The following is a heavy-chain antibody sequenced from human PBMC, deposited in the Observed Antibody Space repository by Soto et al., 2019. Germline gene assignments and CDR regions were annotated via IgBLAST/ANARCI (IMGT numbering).Heavy chain of an antibody. D-gene: IGHD3-9*01. CDR1: GGSFSGYY. J-gene: IGHJ4*02. CDR3: AQVYYDILTGHEYYFDY. V-gene: IGHV4-34*01. Sequence: PSETLSLTCAVYGGSFSGYYWSWIRQPPGKGLEWIGEINHSGSTNYNPSLKSRVTISVDTSKNQFSLKLSSVTAADTAVYYCAQVYYDILTGHEYYFDYWGQGTLVTVSS. CDR2: INHSGST.